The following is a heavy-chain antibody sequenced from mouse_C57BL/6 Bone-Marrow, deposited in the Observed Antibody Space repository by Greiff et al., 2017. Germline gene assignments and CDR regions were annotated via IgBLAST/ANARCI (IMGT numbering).Heavy chain of an antibody. Sequence: EVQGVESGGGLVLSGRSLRLSCATSGFTFSDFYMEWVRQAPGKGLEWIAASRNKANDYTTEYSASVKGRFIVSRDTSQSILYLQMNALRAEDTAIYYCARDAYYGSSYWYFDVWGTGTTVTVSS. D-gene: IGHD1-1*01. V-gene: IGHV7-1*01. CDR1: GFTFSDFY. CDR3: ARDAYYGSSYWYFDV. CDR2: SRNKANDYTT. J-gene: IGHJ1*03.